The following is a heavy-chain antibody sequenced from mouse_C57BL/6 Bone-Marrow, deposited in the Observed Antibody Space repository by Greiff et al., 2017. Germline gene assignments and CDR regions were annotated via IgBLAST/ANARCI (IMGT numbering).Heavy chain of an antibody. CDR1: GFTFSSYT. CDR3: ARLSNPYFDF. V-gene: IGHV5-9*01. Sequence: EVKVVESGGGLVKPGGSLKLSCAASGFTFSSYTMSWVRQTPEKRLEWVATISGGGGNTYYPDSVKGRFTISRGNAKNTLYLQMSSLRSEDAALYYYARLSNPYFDFGGRGTTLTVSA. CDR2: ISGGGGNT. D-gene: IGHD2-5*01. J-gene: IGHJ2*01.